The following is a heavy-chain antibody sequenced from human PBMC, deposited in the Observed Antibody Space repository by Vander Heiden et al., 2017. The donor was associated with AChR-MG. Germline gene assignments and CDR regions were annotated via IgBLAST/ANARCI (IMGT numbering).Heavy chain of an antibody. CDR3: AKPGDPNFDY. CDR2: ISYDGSNK. D-gene: IGHD2-21*02. CDR1: GFTFSSYG. V-gene: IGHV3-30*18. Sequence: QVQLVESGGGVVQPGRSLRLSCAASGFTFSSYGMHWVRQAPGKGLEWVAVISYDGSNKYYADSVKGRFTISRDNSKNTLYLQMNSLRAEDTAVYYCAKPGDPNFDYWGQGTLVTVSS. J-gene: IGHJ4*02.